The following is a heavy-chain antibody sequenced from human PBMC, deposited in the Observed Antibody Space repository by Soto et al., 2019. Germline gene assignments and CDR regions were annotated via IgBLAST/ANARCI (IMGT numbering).Heavy chain of an antibody. V-gene: IGHV3-23*01. J-gene: IGHJ5*02. CDR2: ISGSGGST. D-gene: IGHD3-10*01. CDR3: AKSLKSITMVRGVINWFDP. CDR1: GGTFSSYA. Sequence: SCKASGGTFSSYAMSWVRQAPGKGLEWVSAISGSGGSTYYADSVKGRFTISRDNSKNTLYLQMNSLRAEDTAVYYCAKSLKSITMVRGVINWFDPWGQGTLVTVSS.